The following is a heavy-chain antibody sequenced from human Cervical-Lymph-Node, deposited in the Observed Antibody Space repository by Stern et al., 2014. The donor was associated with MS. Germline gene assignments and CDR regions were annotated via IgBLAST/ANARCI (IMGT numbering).Heavy chain of an antibody. V-gene: IGHV4-31*03. CDR2: IYYSGRH. CDR1: GGSLSSGGYY. CDR3: ARGRDGYKSHFDY. D-gene: IGHD5-24*01. J-gene: IGHJ4*02. Sequence: VQLVESGPGLVKPSQTLSLTCTVSGGSLSSGGYYLSWIRQPPGKGLEWIGYIYYSGRHYYNPSLKSRVTISVDTSKNQFSLKLISVTAADTAVYYCARGRDGYKSHFDYWGQGTLVTVSS.